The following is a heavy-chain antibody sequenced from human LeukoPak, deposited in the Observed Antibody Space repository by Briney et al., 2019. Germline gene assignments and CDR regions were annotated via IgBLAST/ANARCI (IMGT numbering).Heavy chain of an antibody. V-gene: IGHV3-48*01. J-gene: IGHJ3*02. D-gene: IGHD6-13*01. CDR2: ISSSSSTI. Sequence: AGGSLRLSCAASGFTFSSYSMNWVRQAPGKGLEWVSYISSSSSTIYYADSVKGRFTISRDNAKNSLYLQMNSLRAEDTAVYYCARVSLSSWYHDAFDIWGQGTMVTVSS. CDR1: GFTFSSYS. CDR3: ARVSLSSWYHDAFDI.